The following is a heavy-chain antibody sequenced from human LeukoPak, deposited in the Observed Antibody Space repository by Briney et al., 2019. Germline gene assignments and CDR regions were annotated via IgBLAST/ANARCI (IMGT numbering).Heavy chain of an antibody. V-gene: IGHV1-18*01. Sequence: ASVKVSCKASGYTFNSYGINWVRQAPGQGLEWMGWISASNANTDYAQRFQGRVTMTTDTSTTTAYMELTSLRSDDTAVYYCARARGYSYGYSDYWGQGSLVTVYS. CDR3: ARARGYSYGYSDY. CDR2: ISASNANT. J-gene: IGHJ4*02. CDR1: GYTFNSYG. D-gene: IGHD5-18*01.